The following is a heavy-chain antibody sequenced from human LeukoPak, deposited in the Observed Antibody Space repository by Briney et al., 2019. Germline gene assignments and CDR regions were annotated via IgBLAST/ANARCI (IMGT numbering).Heavy chain of an antibody. V-gene: IGHV3-23*01. CDR2: ISGCGGST. D-gene: IGHD2-2*01. Sequence: GGSLRLSCAASGFTFSRYAMRWVRQAPGKGLEWVSDISGCGGSTYYAASVKARFTISRDNSKNTLYLQMNSLRAEDTAVYYGAKDAPMGYCSSTSCYADTWGQGTLVTVSS. CDR1: GFTFSRYA. CDR3: AKDAPMGYCSSTSCYADT. J-gene: IGHJ5*02.